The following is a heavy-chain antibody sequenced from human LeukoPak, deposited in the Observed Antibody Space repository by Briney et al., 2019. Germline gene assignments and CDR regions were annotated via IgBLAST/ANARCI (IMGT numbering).Heavy chain of an antibody. D-gene: IGHD1-26*01. CDR1: GYSFNSGYY. CDR3: AKQRGATPYYFDY. CDR2: IHHSGST. J-gene: IGHJ4*02. Sequence: SETLSLTCTVSGYSFNSGYYWGWIRQAPGKGLEWIGNIHHSGSTYYNPSLKSRATISVDSSKNEFSLKLNSVTAADTAVYYCAKQRGATPYYFDYWGQGTLVTVSS. V-gene: IGHV4-38-2*02.